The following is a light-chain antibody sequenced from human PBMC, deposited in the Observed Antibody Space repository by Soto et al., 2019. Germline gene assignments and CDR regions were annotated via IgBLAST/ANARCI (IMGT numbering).Light chain of an antibody. Sequence: EIVMTQSPATLSLSPGERATLSCRASQSVNSNLAWYQQKPGQAPRLLINTASTRATGIPARFSGSGSGTEFTLTISSLQSEDFAVYYCQQYNNWPKTFGQGTKVEIK. V-gene: IGKV3-15*01. CDR1: QSVNSN. CDR2: TAS. CDR3: QQYNNWPKT. J-gene: IGKJ1*01.